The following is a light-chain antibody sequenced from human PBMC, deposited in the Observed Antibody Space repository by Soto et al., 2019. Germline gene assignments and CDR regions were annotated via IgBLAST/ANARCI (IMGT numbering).Light chain of an antibody. CDR1: QSVSSTS. Sequence: EIVLTQSPGTLSLSPGERATLSCRASQSVSSTSLAWYQHKSGQPPRLLIYAASRRATGIPDRFSGSGSGTAFTLTISRLEPEDFTVYYCHQFGSTPPRTFGQGTKVEIK. CDR2: AAS. J-gene: IGKJ1*01. CDR3: HQFGSTPPRT. V-gene: IGKV3-20*01.